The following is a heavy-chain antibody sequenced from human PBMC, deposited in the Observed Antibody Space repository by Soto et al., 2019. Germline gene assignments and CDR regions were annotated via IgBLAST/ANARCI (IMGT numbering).Heavy chain of an antibody. V-gene: IGHV3-23*01. CDR1: GFTFSSYA. J-gene: IGHJ4*02. D-gene: IGHD2-2*01. Sequence: PGGSLRLSCAASGFTFSSYAMSWVRQAPGKGLEWVSAISGSGGSTYYADSVKGRFTISRDNSKNTLYLQMNSLRAEDTAVYYCAKLRIVVVPAAVGPFDYWGQGTLVTVSS. CDR2: ISGSGGST. CDR3: AKLRIVVVPAAVGPFDY.